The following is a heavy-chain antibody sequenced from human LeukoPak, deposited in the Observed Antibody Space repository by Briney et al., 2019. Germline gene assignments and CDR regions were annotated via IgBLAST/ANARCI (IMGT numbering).Heavy chain of an antibody. CDR1: GFTFSSYW. D-gene: IGHD3-22*01. CDR2: IIQDGSEK. Sequence: GGSLRLSCAASGFTFSSYWMSWVRQAPGKGLEWVANIIQDGSEKYYVDSVKGRFTISRDNAKNSLYLQMNSLRAEDTAVYYCARGEWDSSGYYTKPLYYFDYWGQGTLVTVSS. CDR3: ARGEWDSSGYYTKPLYYFDY. J-gene: IGHJ4*02. V-gene: IGHV3-7*04.